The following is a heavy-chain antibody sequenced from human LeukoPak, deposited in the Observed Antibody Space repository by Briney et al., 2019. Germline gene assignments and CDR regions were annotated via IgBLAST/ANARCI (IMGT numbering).Heavy chain of an antibody. D-gene: IGHD3-10*01. J-gene: IGHJ4*02. CDR1: GFTFTNYA. Sequence: GGSLRLSCAASGFTFTNYAMSWVRQAPGKGLEWVSAISARGDNTYYADSVKGRFSISRDNSQNTQYLQMNSLRAEDTAIYYCAKAYHYGAGSSFDYWGQGILVAVSS. CDR2: ISARGDNT. V-gene: IGHV3-23*01. CDR3: AKAYHYGAGSSFDY.